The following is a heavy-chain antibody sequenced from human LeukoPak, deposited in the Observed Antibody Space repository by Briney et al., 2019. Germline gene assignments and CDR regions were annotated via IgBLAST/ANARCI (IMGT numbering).Heavy chain of an antibody. CDR1: GFTFSSSR. CDR2: IDSDGSST. CDR3: VRNWGEDY. J-gene: IGHJ4*02. D-gene: IGHD7-27*01. Sequence: GGSLRLSCAASGFTFSSSRMLWVRQTPGKGLVWVSHIDSDGSSTNYADSVEGRFAISRDNAKNTLYLQMDNLRVEDTAIYYCVRNWGEDYWGQGTLVTVSS. V-gene: IGHV3-74*01.